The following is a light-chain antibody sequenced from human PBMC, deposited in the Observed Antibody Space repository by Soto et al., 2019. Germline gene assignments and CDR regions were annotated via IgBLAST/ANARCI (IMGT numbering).Light chain of an antibody. CDR3: QQSYSTPIT. J-gene: IGKJ5*01. CDR1: QGITTD. V-gene: IGKV1-39*01. Sequence: DIQVTQSPSSLSASVGDRVTITCRASQGITTDLNWYQQKPGKAPKRLIYAASRLQSGVPSRFSGSGSGTDFTLTISSLQPEDFATYFCQQSYSTPITFGQGTRLEI. CDR2: AAS.